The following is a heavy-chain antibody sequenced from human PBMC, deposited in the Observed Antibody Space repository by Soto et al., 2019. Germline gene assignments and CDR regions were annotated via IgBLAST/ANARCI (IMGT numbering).Heavy chain of an antibody. D-gene: IGHD2-8*01. CDR1: GGSISSSNW. J-gene: IGHJ6*02. Sequence: SETLSLTCAVSGGSISSSNWWSWVRQPPGKGLEWIGEIYHSGSTNYNPSLKSRVTISVDKSKNQFSLKLSSVTAADTAVYYCARKDIVLMVYEKDYYYGMDVWGQGTTVTVSS. V-gene: IGHV4-4*02. CDR2: IYHSGST. CDR3: ARKDIVLMVYEKDYYYGMDV.